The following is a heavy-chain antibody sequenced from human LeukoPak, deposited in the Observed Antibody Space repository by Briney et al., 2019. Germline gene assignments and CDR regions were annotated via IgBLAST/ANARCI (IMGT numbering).Heavy chain of an antibody. D-gene: IGHD4-17*01. CDR2: INHSGST. CDR3: ARGPRRGVTTPRQNWFDP. CDR1: GGSFSGYY. J-gene: IGHJ5*02. Sequence: SETLSLTCAVYGGSFSGYYWSWIRQPPGKGLEWIGEINHSGSTNYNPSLKSRVTISVDTSKNQFSLKLSSVTAADTAVYYCARGPRRGVTTPRQNWFDPWGQGTLVTVSS. V-gene: IGHV4-34*01.